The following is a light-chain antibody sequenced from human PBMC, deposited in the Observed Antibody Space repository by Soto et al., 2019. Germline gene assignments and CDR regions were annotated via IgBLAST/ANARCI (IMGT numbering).Light chain of an antibody. CDR1: QSISTS. J-gene: IGKJ1*01. CDR3: QQSSTTRWT. Sequence: DIQMTQSPSSLSSSLGYRFTISFLASQSISTSLNWYQQEPGKAPKLLIFAASSLQSGVPSRFSGSGSGTDFTPSIRNLQPQDFATYYCQQSSTTRWTFGQGTKVDI. CDR2: AAS. V-gene: IGKV1-39*01.